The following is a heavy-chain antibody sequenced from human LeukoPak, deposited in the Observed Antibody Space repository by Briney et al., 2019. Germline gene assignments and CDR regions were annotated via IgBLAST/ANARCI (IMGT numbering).Heavy chain of an antibody. V-gene: IGHV4-59*01. CDR2: ISYSGST. CDR3: ARAGDLLGRDDY. J-gene: IGHJ4*02. D-gene: IGHD2-21*02. CDR1: GGSISSYY. Sequence: SETLSLTCTVSGGSISSYYWSWIRQPPGKGLEWIGHISYSGSTNYNPSLKSRVTISVDTSKNQSSLKLSSVTAADTAVYYCARAGDLLGRDDYWGQGTLVTVSS.